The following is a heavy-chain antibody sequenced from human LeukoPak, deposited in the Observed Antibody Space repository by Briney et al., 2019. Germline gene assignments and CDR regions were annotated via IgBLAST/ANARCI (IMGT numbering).Heavy chain of an antibody. D-gene: IGHD5-12*01. Sequence: GESLKISCKGSGYSFTSYWIGWVCQMPGRGLEWMGIINPGDSDTRYSSSFQGQVAISADKSISTAYLQWSSLKASDTAMYYCAREVTATPRGYSGYDYFDYWGRGTLVTVSS. J-gene: IGHJ4*02. CDR2: INPGDSDT. CDR3: AREVTATPRGYSGYDYFDY. CDR1: GYSFTSYW. V-gene: IGHV5-51*01.